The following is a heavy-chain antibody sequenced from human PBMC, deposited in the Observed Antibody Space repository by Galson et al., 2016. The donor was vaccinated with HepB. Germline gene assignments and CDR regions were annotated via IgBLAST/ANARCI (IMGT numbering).Heavy chain of an antibody. V-gene: IGHV3-53*01. CDR2: INSGGST. CDR3: ARAGSGSGSYYSSFDY. Sequence: SLRLSCAASGFIVSSQYMSWVRQAPGKGLEWVSVINSGGSTYYADSVKGRVTMSRDKSKNKVNLPMNSLRVEDTAVYYCARAGSGSGSYYSSFDYWGQGTLVTVSS. J-gene: IGHJ4*02. D-gene: IGHD3-10*01. CDR1: GFIVSSQY.